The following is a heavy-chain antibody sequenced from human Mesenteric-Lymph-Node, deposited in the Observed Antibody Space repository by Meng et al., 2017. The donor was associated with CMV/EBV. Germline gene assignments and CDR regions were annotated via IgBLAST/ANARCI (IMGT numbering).Heavy chain of an antibody. CDR3: ARYLVAGTHPNH. CDR1: GYSISSSNW. CDR2: IYYSGST. V-gene: IGHV4-28*01. J-gene: IGHJ4*02. D-gene: IGHD6-19*01. Sequence: CAVSGYSISSSNWWGWIRQPPGKGLEWIGYIYYSGSTYYNPSLTSRVTMSVDTSKNQFSLKLSSVTAVDTAVYYCARYLVAGTHPNHWGQGTLVTVSS.